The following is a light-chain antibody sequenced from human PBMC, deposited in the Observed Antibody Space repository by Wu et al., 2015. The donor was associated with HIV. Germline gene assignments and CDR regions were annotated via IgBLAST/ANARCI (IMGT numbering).Light chain of an antibody. Sequence: EIVLTQSPATLSLSPGERATVSCRASQSVDRYLAWYQLKPGQAPRLLIYDTSNRATGIPARFSGSGSGTDFILTISSLEPEDFAVYYCQYFGSSPGVICTFGLRDQGGNQT. CDR2: DTS. J-gene: IGKJ1*01. CDR1: QSVDRY. V-gene: IGKV3-11*01. CDR3: QYFGSSPGVICT.